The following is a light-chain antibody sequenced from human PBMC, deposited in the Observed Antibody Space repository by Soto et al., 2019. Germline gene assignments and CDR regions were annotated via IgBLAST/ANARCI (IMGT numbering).Light chain of an antibody. Sequence: QSALTQPASVSGSPGQSITISCAGTTSDVGAYDYVSWYQQQPGKAPKLMIYEVSNRPSGVSNRFSGSKSGNSASLSISGLQAEDEAEYYCSSYTDINTVIFGGGTKVTVL. CDR3: SSYTDINTVI. V-gene: IGLV2-14*01. J-gene: IGLJ2*01. CDR1: TSDVGAYDY. CDR2: EVS.